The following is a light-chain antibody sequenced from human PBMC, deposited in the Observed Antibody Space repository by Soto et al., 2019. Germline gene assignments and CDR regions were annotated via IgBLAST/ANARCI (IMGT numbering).Light chain of an antibody. V-gene: IGKV3-20*01. CDR2: GTS. Sequence: IVLTQSPGTLSLSPGERATLSCRASDSVSISYLAWYQQRSGQPPRLLIYGTSTSATGIPRTFSGSGSGTAFTLPIISLEPEDSAVYFCQQWGNSPRVTFGGGTKVEI. CDR1: DSVSISY. J-gene: IGKJ4*01. CDR3: QQWGNSPRVT.